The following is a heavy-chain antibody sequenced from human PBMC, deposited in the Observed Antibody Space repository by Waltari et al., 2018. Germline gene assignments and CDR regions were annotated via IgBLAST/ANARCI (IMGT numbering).Heavy chain of an antibody. CDR2: IYPGDSDT. D-gene: IGHD1-1*01. J-gene: IGHJ6*02. CDR3: ARLRQPASYYYGMDV. Sequence: EVQLVQSGAEVKKSGESLKISCKSSGYSFGSFYIAWVRQMHGKGLEWMGIIYPGDSDTRYSPSFQGQVTISVDRSINTAYRQWGSLKATDTAMYYCARLRQPASYYYGMDVWGQGTTITVSS. V-gene: IGHV5-51*01. CDR1: GYSFGSFY.